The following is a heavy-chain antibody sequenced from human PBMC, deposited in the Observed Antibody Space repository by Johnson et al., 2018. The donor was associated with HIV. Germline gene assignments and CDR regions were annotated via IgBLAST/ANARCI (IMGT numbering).Heavy chain of an antibody. D-gene: IGHD3-22*01. V-gene: IGHV3-66*01. CDR1: GLTVSSNY. J-gene: IGHJ3*02. CDR2: IYSGDNT. Sequence: VQLVESGGGLVQPGGSLRLSCVASGLTVSSNYMTWVRQSPGKGLECVSVIYSGDNTYYADSVKGRFTISRDNSKSTLYLQMKSLRAEDTALYYCARIIIEYYYESSGWAFDIWGQGTMITVSS. CDR3: ARIIIEYYYESSGWAFDI.